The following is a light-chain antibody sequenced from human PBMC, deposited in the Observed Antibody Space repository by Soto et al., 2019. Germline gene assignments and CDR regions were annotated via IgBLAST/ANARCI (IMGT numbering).Light chain of an antibody. V-gene: IGKV3-15*01. CDR1: QSINSE. J-gene: IGKJ2*01. CDR3: QHGHNWPLT. Sequence: EIVMTQSPATLSLSPGERAALSCRASQSINSELAWYHQKPAQPTRLLIYGASTRATGVPARFTGSESGSEFTLTISGLQYEDFAVYYYQHGHNWPLTFGQGTRLEI. CDR2: GAS.